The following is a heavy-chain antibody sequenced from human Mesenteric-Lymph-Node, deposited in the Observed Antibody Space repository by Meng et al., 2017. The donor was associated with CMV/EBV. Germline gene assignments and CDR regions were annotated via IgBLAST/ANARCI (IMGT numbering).Heavy chain of an antibody. J-gene: IGHJ3*02. CDR2: INPSAGST. CDR1: GYTFTSYF. Sequence: ASVKVSCKASGYTFTSYFMYWVRQAPGQGLEWMGIINPSAGSTTYAQKFQGRVTMTRDTSTSTVYMELSSLRSDDTAVYYCAKSHETSDSYGGAFDIWGQGTMVTVSS. D-gene: IGHD2-21*02. CDR3: AKSHETSDSYGGAFDI. V-gene: IGHV1-46*01.